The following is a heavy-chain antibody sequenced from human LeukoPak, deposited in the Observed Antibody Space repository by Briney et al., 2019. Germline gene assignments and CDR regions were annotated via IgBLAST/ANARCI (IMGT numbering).Heavy chain of an antibody. D-gene: IGHD3-10*01. V-gene: IGHV3-30-3*01. CDR2: ISYDGSNK. CDR3: ARDPEPITMVRDDAFDI. Sequence: PGRSLRLSCAASGFTFSSYAMHWVRQAPGKGLEWVAVISYDGSNKYYADSVKGRFTISRDNSKNTLYLQMNSLRAEDTAVYYCARDPEPITMVRDDAFDIWGQGTMVTVSS. J-gene: IGHJ3*02. CDR1: GFTFSSYA.